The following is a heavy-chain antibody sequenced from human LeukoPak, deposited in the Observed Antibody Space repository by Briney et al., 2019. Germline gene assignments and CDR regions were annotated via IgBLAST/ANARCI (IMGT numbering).Heavy chain of an antibody. D-gene: IGHD3-10*01. CDR2: IYPGDSDT. CDR1: GYSFTSYW. CDR3: ARQSDGSGSYYNALGYFDY. Sequence: GESLKISCKGSGYSFTSYWIGWVRQMPGKGLEWIGIIYPGDSDTRYSPSFQGQVTISADKSISTAYLQWSSLKASDTAMYYCARQSDGSGSYYNALGYFDYWGQGTLVTVSS. V-gene: IGHV5-51*01. J-gene: IGHJ4*02.